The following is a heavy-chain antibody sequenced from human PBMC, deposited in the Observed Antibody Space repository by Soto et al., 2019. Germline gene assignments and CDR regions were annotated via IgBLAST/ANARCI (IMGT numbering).Heavy chain of an antibody. Sequence: ASVKVSCKASGYTFTSYGISWVRQAPGQGLEWMGWISAYNGNTNYAQKLQGRVTMTTDTSTSTAYMELRSLRSDDTAVYYCARKKLFREGFKLERRPYYYYGMDVWRQGTTVTVSS. J-gene: IGHJ6*02. CDR3: ARKKLFREGFKLERRPYYYYGMDV. V-gene: IGHV1-18*01. CDR1: GYTFTSYG. CDR2: ISAYNGNT. D-gene: IGHD1-1*01.